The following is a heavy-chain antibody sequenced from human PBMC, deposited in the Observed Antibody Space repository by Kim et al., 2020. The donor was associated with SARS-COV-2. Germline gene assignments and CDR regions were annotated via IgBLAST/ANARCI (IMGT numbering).Heavy chain of an antibody. CDR1: GGSISSSSYY. D-gene: IGHD6-19*01. V-gene: IGHV4-39*01. CDR3: ASRTYSSGDY. Sequence: SETLSLTCTVSGGSISSSSYYWGWIRQPPGKGLEWIGSIYYSGSTYYNPSLKSRVTISVDTSKNQFSLKLSSVTAADTAVYYCASRTYSSGDYWGQGTLVTVSS. J-gene: IGHJ4*02. CDR2: IYYSGST.